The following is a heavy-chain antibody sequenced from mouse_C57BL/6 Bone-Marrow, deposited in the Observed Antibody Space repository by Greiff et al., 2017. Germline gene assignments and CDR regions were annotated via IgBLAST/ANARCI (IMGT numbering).Heavy chain of an antibody. D-gene: IGHD2-3*01. J-gene: IGHJ4*01. CDR1: GYTFTSYW. Sequence: QVHVKQPGAELVKPGASVKMSCKASGYTFTSYWITWVKQRPGQGLAWIGVIYPGSGSTNYNEKFKSKATLTVGTSSSTSYMQRSSLTSEDSAVYYCARASDGYYYAMDYWGQGTSVTVSS. CDR2: IYPGSGST. V-gene: IGHV1-55*01. CDR3: ARASDGYYYAMDY.